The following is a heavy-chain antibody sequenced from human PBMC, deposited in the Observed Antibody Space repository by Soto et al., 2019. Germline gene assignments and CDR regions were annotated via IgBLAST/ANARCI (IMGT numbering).Heavy chain of an antibody. D-gene: IGHD3-10*02. CDR2: INPSGGST. CDR1: GYTFTSYY. Sequence: QVQLVQSGAAVKKPGASVKVSCKTSGYTFTSYYIHWVRQAPGQGLEWMGIINPSGGSTSYAQKFQGRVTLTRDTSTSTVYMDLSSLRSEDTAVYYCARIFPVHYYFDYWGQGTLVTVSS. CDR3: ARIFPVHYYFDY. V-gene: IGHV1-46*01. J-gene: IGHJ4*02.